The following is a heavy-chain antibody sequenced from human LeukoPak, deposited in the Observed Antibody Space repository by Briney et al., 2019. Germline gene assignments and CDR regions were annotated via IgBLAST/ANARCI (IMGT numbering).Heavy chain of an antibody. CDR2: IWYDGSNK. Sequence: GRSLILSCAASGFTFSSYAMHWVRQAPGKGLEWVAVIWYDGSNKYYADSVKGRFTISRDHSKNTLYLQMKSLRAEDTAVYYCARELEIAVAGTLGYWGQGTLVTVSS. D-gene: IGHD6-19*01. V-gene: IGHV3-33*01. J-gene: IGHJ4*02. CDR1: GFTFSSYA. CDR3: ARELEIAVAGTLGY.